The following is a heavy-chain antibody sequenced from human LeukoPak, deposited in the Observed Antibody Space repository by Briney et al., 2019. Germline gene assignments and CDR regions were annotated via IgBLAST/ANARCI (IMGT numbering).Heavy chain of an antibody. Sequence: SGGSLRLSCAASGFSFSSYAMSWVRQAAGKGLEWVAAISSSGDSTYYADSVQGRFAISRDNSKNTLFLQVNSLRAEDTAVYYCAKGRTRWVKGEYDYWGQGTLVTVSS. CDR2: ISSSGDST. CDR3: AKGRTRWVKGEYDY. CDR1: GFSFSSYA. J-gene: IGHJ4*02. D-gene: IGHD4-23*01. V-gene: IGHV3-23*01.